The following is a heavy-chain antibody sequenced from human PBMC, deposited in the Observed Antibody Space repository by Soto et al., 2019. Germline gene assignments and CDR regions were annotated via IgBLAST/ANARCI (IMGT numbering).Heavy chain of an antibody. Sequence: GGSLRLSCAASGFTFSSYGIHWVRQAPGKGLEWVAVISYDGSNKYYADSVKGRFTISRDNSKNTLYLQMNSLRGEHTTEYYCAKDFYPSGGSTNYAQKFQGRATMTRDTSTSTVYMELSSLRSEDTAIYYCSRGYPPRDQLGNLPGAFWGQGTLVTVSS. V-gene: IGHV3-30*18. J-gene: IGHJ4*02. D-gene: IGHD2-15*01. CDR3: AKDFYPSGGSTNYAQKFQGRATMTRDTSTSTVYMELSSLRSEDTAIYYCSRGYPPRDQLGNLPGAF. CDR1: GFTFSSYG. CDR2: ISYDGSNK.